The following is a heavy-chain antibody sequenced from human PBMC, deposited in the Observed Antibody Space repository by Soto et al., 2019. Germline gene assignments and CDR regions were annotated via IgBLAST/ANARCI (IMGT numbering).Heavy chain of an antibody. Sequence: GALRLSCAASGFTFSSYAMSWVRQAPGKGLEWVSAISGSGGSTYYADSVKGRFTISRDNSKNTLYLQMNGLRAEDTAVYYCAKGSLYSSSWLYFDYRGQGTLVTVSS. CDR2: ISGSGGST. CDR3: AKGSLYSSSWLYFDY. D-gene: IGHD6-13*01. J-gene: IGHJ4*02. V-gene: IGHV3-23*01. CDR1: GFTFSSYA.